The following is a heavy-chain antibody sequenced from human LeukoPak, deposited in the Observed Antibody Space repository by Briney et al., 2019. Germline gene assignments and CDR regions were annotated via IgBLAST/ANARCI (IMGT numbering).Heavy chain of an antibody. J-gene: IGHJ3*02. CDR2: INWNGGST. V-gene: IGHV3-20*01. D-gene: IGHD6-13*01. Sequence: GGSLRLSCAASGFTFDDYGMSWVRQAPGKGLEWVSGINWNGGSTGYADSVKGRFTISRDNAKNSLYLQMNSLRAEDTALYHCARVVIAAAVGAFDIWGQGTMVTVSS. CDR3: ARVVIAAAVGAFDI. CDR1: GFTFDDYG.